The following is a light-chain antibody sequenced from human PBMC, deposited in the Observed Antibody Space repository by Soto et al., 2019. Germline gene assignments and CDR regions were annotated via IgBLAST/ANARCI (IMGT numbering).Light chain of an antibody. Sequence: NFMLTQPHSVSGSPGKTVTISCTGSSGSIASNYVQWYQQRPGSAPTTVIYEDNQKPSGVPDRFSGSIDSSSNSASLTISGLKTEDEADYYFQSYGITTQVFGGGIKLTVL. CDR2: EDN. CDR3: QSYGITTQV. CDR1: SGSIASNY. V-gene: IGLV6-57*02. J-gene: IGLJ3*02.